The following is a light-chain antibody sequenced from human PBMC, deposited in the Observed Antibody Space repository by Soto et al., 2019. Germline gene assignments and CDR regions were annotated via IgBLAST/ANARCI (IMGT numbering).Light chain of an antibody. J-gene: IGKJ2*02. CDR1: QDIGND. CDR3: LQDYNYPRT. V-gene: IGKV1-6*01. Sequence: AIQMTQSPSSLSASVGDTVSITCRASQDIGNDLGWYQQKPGKAPNLLIYAASNLQSGVPSRFSGSGSGTDFTLIISSLQPEDFATYYCLQDYNYPRTFGQGTKLEIK. CDR2: AAS.